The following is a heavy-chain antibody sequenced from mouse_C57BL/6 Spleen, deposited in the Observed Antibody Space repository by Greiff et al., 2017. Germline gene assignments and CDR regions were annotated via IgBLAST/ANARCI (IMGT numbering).Heavy chain of an antibody. D-gene: IGHD2-4*01. Sequence: VQLQQPGPELVKPGASVKLSCKASGYTFTDYNMDWVKQSHGKSLEWIGDINPNNGGTIYNQKFKGKATLTVDKSSSTAYRELRSLTSEDSAVYYCARSLDYDGGNFDYWGQGTPLTVSS. CDR3: ARSLDYDGGNFDY. J-gene: IGHJ2*01. CDR1: GYTFTDYN. V-gene: IGHV1-18*01. CDR2: INPNNGGT.